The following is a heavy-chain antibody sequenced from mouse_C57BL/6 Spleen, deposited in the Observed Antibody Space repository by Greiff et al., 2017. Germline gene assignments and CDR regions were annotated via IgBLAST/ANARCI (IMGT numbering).Heavy chain of an antibody. J-gene: IGHJ2*01. Sequence: QVQLQQPGAELVRPGSSVKLSCKASGYTFTSYWMHWVKQRPIQGLEWIGNIDPSDSETHYNQKFKDKATLTVDKSSSTAYMQLSSLTSEDSAVYYCATHYGSSYGIDYWGQGTTLTVSS. V-gene: IGHV1-52*01. CDR1: GYTFTSYW. CDR3: ATHYGSSYGIDY. D-gene: IGHD1-1*01. CDR2: IDPSDSET.